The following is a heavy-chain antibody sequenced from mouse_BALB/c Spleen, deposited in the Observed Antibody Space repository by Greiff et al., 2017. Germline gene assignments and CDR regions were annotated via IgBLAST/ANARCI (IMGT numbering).Heavy chain of an antibody. J-gene: IGHJ4*01. CDR3: ARRGYGKGAMDY. CDR2: ISSGGSYT. CDR1: GFTFSSYG. V-gene: IGHV5-6*02. D-gene: IGHD2-1*01. Sequence: EVKLVESGGDLVKPGGSLKLSCAASGFTFSSYGMSWVRQTPDKRLEWVATISSGGSYTYYPDSVKGRFTISRDNAKNTLYLQMSSLKSEDTAMYYCARRGYGKGAMDYWGQGTSVTVSS.